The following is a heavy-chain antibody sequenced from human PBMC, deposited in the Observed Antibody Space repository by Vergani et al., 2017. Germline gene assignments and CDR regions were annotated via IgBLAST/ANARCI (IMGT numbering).Heavy chain of an antibody. CDR3: AKVCGSTSCPYGGGAFDV. CDR1: GFTFNSYA. J-gene: IGHJ3*01. D-gene: IGHD2-2*01. CDR2: SHNNGGST. Sequence: QLLESGGGLIQPGGSLRLSCAASGFTFNSYALTWVRQAPGKGLEGVAGSHNNGGSTYYGDSVKGLFTISRDNSKNTRYLQMTDLRAEDAATYYCAKVCGSTSCPYGGGAFDVWGHGTMVTVSS. V-gene: IGHV3-23*01.